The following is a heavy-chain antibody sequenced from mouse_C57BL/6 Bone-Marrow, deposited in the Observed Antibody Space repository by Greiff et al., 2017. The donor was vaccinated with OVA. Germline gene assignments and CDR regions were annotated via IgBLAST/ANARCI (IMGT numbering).Heavy chain of an antibody. Sequence: VQLQQPGAELVKPGASVKMSCKASGYTFTSYWITWVKQRPGQGLEWIGDIYPGSGSTNYNEKFKSKATQTVDTSSSTAYMQLSSLTSEDSAVYYCASPVLGPSYFDYWGQGTTLTVSS. CDR3: ASPVLGPSYFDY. CDR1: GYTFTSYW. V-gene: IGHV1-55*01. D-gene: IGHD4-1*01. J-gene: IGHJ2*01. CDR2: IYPGSGST.